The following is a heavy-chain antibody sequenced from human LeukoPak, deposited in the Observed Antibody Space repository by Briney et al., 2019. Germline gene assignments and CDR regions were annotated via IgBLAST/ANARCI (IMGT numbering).Heavy chain of an antibody. CDR1: GFTVSSKY. D-gene: IGHD4-17*01. V-gene: IGHV3-53*01. CDR2: IYSSGDA. CDR3: AKRGPSTVTRSYYFDY. J-gene: IGHJ4*02. Sequence: PGGSLRLSCAASGFTVSSKYMSWVRQTPGKGLQWVALIYSSGDAYTPDSVKGRFTISRDDSENTLYLQMDSLRAEDTAVYYCAKRGPSTVTRSYYFDYWGQGTLVTVSS.